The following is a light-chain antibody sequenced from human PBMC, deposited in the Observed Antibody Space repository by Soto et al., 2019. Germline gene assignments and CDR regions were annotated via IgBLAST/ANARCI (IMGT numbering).Light chain of an antibody. CDR2: GAS. CDR3: QQYNNWHITT. CDR1: QSIRSK. J-gene: IGKJ5*01. Sequence: EIVMTQSPDTLSVSPEEGATLSCMVSQSIRSKLAWYQQRPGQAPRLLMYGASTRADGTPARFTGSGSGTEFTLTISSLKSEDFAVYYCQQYNNWHITTFGHGTRLEIK. V-gene: IGKV3-15*01.